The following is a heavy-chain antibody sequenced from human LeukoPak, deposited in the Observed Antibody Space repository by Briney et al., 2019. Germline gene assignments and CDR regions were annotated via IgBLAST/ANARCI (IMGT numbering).Heavy chain of an antibody. CDR2: MNPNSGNT. Sequence: ASVKVSCKASGYTFTSYGISWVRQAPGQGLEWMGWMNPNSGNTGYAQKFQGRVTITRNTSISTAYMELSSLRSEDTAVYYCARLVVRIAARFDAFDIWGQGTMVTVSS. V-gene: IGHV1-8*03. D-gene: IGHD6-6*01. J-gene: IGHJ3*02. CDR3: ARLVVRIAARFDAFDI. CDR1: GYTFTSYG.